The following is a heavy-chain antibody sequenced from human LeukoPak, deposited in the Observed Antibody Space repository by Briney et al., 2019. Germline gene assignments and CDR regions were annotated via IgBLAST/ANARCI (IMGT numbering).Heavy chain of an antibody. Sequence: PSETLSLTCTVSGGSISSSSYYWGWIRQPPGKGLEWIGSIYYSGSTYYNPSLKSRVTISVDTSKNQFSLKLSSVTAADTAVYYCARIFYDFWSGYYYYYMDVWGKGTTVTVSS. D-gene: IGHD3-3*01. J-gene: IGHJ6*03. CDR2: IYYSGST. V-gene: IGHV4-39*07. CDR1: GGSISSSSYY. CDR3: ARIFYDFWSGYYYYYMDV.